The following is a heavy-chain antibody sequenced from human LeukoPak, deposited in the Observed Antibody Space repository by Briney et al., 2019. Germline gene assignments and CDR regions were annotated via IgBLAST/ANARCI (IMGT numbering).Heavy chain of an antibody. V-gene: IGHV3-23*01. CDR3: AKVVDWNYFDY. CDR2: ISGSGGST. Sequence: GGSLRLSCAASGFTFSSYAMSWVRQAPGKGLEWVSGISGSGGSTYYADSVKGRFTISRDNSNNTLYLQMNSLRAEDTAVYYCAKVVDWNYFDYWGQGTLVTVSS. D-gene: IGHD1-1*01. CDR1: GFTFSSYA. J-gene: IGHJ4*02.